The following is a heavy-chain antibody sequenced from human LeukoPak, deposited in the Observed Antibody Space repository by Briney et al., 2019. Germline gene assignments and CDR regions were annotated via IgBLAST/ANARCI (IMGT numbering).Heavy chain of an antibody. D-gene: IGHD2-2*02. J-gene: IGHJ6*03. Sequence: SETLSLTCTVSGGSISSYYWSWIRQPPGKGLEWIGYIYYSGSTNHNPSLKSRVTISIDTSKNQFSLKVSSVTAADTAVYYCARIPAAINYYYYYMDVWGKGTTVTVSS. CDR2: IYYSGST. V-gene: IGHV4-59*01. CDR3: ARIPAAINYYYYYMDV. CDR1: GGSISSYY.